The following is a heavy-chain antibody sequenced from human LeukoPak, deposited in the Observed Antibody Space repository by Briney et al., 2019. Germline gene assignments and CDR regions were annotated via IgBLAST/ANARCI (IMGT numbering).Heavy chain of an antibody. J-gene: IGHJ6*03. CDR1: GYTFTSYG. CDR2: ISAYNGNT. Sequence: GASVKVSCKASGYTFTSYGISWVRQAPGQGLEWMGWISAYNGNTNYAQKLQGRVTMTTDTSTSTAYMELRSLRSDDTAVYYCARGPGYSSGWYQGAYYMDVWGKGTTVTVSS. D-gene: IGHD6-19*01. V-gene: IGHV1-18*01. CDR3: ARGPGYSSGWYQGAYYMDV.